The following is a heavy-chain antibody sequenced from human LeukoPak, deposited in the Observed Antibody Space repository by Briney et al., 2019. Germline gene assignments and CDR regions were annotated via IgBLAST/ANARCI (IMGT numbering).Heavy chain of an antibody. CDR3: ARIKRHCSSTSCFNWFDP. CDR2: ISSSGSTI. D-gene: IGHD2-2*01. Sequence: RGSLRLSCAASGFTFSDYYMSWIRQAPGKGLEWVSYISSSGSTIYYADSVKGRFTISRDNAKNSLYLQMNSLRAEDTAVYYCARIKRHCSSTSCFNWFDPWGQGTLVTVSS. CDR1: GFTFSDYY. J-gene: IGHJ5*02. V-gene: IGHV3-11*01.